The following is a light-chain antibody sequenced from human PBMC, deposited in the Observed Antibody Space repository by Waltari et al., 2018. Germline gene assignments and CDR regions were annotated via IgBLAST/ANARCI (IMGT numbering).Light chain of an antibody. CDR1: ISDVGGFNS. CDR2: DVI. Sequence: QSALTQPASVSGSPGQSITISCTGTISDVGGFNSVSWYQVHPGQAPRVMIYDVINRPSGVSARFSASKSGNTASLTSSGLQAEDEGDYYCSSQSTNSVVLFGGGTKLTVL. V-gene: IGLV2-14*03. J-gene: IGLJ3*02. CDR3: SSQSTNSVVL.